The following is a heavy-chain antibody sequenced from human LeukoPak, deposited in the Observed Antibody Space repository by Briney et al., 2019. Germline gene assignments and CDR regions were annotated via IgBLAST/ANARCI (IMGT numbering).Heavy chain of an antibody. J-gene: IGHJ4*02. CDR2: IKQDGSEK. D-gene: IGHD1-26*01. Sequence: GGSLRLSCAASGFTFSSYWMSWVRQAPGEGLEWVANIKQDGSEKYYVDSEKGRFTISRDNAKNSLYLQMNSLRAEDTAVYYCARGQWELPDYYFDYWGQGTLVTVSS. CDR1: GFTFSSYW. CDR3: ARGQWELPDYYFDY. V-gene: IGHV3-7*01.